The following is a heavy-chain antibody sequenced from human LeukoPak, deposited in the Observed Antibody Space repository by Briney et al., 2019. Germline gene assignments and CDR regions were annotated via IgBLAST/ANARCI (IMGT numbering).Heavy chain of an antibody. J-gene: IGHJ5*02. CDR3: ARDSRLNRGMRGWFDP. Sequence: SQTLSLTCAISGDSVSSNSAAWNWIRQSPSRGLEWLGRTYYRSKWYNDYAVSVKSRITINPDASKNQFSLQLNSVTPEDTAVYYCARDSRLNRGMRGWFDPWGQGTLVTVSS. CDR1: GDSVSSNSAA. V-gene: IGHV6-1*01. D-gene: IGHD1-14*01. CDR2: TYYRSKWYN.